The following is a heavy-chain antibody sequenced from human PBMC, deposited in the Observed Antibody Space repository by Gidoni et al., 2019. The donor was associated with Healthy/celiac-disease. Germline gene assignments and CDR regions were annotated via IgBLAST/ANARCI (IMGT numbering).Heavy chain of an antibody. Sequence: QVQLQESGPGLVKPSETLSLTCTVSGGSISSYSWSWIRQPPGKGLEWLGYIYYSGSTNYNPSLKSRVTISVDTSKNQFSLKLSSVTAADTAVYYCARDMAVAAPRVYYYYGMDVWGQGTTVTVSS. D-gene: IGHD6-19*01. J-gene: IGHJ6*02. CDR1: GGSISSYS. CDR3: ARDMAVAAPRVYYYYGMDV. V-gene: IGHV4-59*01. CDR2: IYYSGST.